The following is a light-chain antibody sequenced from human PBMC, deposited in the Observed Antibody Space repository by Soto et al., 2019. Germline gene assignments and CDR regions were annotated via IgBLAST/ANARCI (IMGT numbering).Light chain of an antibody. V-gene: IGLV2-14*01. CDR2: EVS. Sequence: QSVLTQPASVSGSPGQSITISCTGTSSDVGGNKYVSWYQQHPGEAPKLMIYEVSNRPSGVSNRFSGSKSGNTASLTISGLQAEDEADYYCSSYTSSSTYVFGTGTRSPS. CDR1: SSDVGGNKY. J-gene: IGLJ1*01. CDR3: SSYTSSSTYV.